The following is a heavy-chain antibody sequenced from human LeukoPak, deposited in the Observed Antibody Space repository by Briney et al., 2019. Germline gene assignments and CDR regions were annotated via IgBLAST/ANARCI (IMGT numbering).Heavy chain of an antibody. CDR1: GGSISSGGYS. V-gene: IGHV4-30-2*01. Sequence: SETLSLTCAVSGGSISSGGYSWSWIRQPPGKGLEWIGYIYHSGSTYYNPSLKSRVTISVDRSKNQFSLKLSSVTAADTAVYYCASQAPPGSMDYWGQGTLVTVSS. D-gene: IGHD6-25*01. CDR3: ASQAPPGSMDY. CDR2: IYHSGST. J-gene: IGHJ4*02.